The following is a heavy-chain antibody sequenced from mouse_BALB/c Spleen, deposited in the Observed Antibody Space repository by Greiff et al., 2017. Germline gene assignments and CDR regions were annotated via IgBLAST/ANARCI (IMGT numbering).Heavy chain of an antibody. Sequence: VHVKQSGAELVKPGASVKLSCTASGFNIKDTYMHWVKQRPEQGLEWIGRIDPANGNTKYDPKFQGKATITADTSSNTAYLQLSSLTSEDTAVYYCATTVVATEYYFDYWGQGTTLTVSS. J-gene: IGHJ2*01. CDR1: GFNIKDTY. CDR2: IDPANGNT. V-gene: IGHV14-3*02. CDR3: ATTVVATEYYFDY. D-gene: IGHD1-1*01.